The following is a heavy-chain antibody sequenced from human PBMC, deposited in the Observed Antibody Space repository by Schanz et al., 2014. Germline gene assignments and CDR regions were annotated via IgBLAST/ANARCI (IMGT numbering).Heavy chain of an antibody. CDR3: AIDRWDWNNAFDI. V-gene: IGHV3-53*01. J-gene: IGHJ3*02. CDR2: IYSVGST. D-gene: IGHD1-1*01. CDR1: GFTVSSNY. Sequence: EVQLVESGGGLIQPGGSLRLSCAASGFTVSSNYMSWVRQAPGKGLEWVSVIYSVGSTYYADSVKGRFTISRDNSKNTLYLQMNSLRAEDTAVYYCAIDRWDWNNAFDIWGQGTMVTVSS.